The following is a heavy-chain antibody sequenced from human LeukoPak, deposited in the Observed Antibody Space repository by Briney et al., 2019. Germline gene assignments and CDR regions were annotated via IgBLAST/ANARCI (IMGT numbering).Heavy chain of an antibody. Sequence: PSQTLSLTRTVSGGSISSGSHYWSWIRQPAGKGLEWIGRIYTSGSTHYNPSLKSRVTISVDTSKNQFSLKLSSVTAADTAVCYCAREFGFAVTSLDYWGQGTLVTVSS. D-gene: IGHD4-17*01. CDR1: GGSISSGSHY. CDR2: IYTSGST. V-gene: IGHV4-61*02. CDR3: AREFGFAVTSLDY. J-gene: IGHJ4*02.